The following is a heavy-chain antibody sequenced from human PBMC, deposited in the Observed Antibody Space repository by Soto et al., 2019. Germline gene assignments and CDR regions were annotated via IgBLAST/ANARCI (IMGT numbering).Heavy chain of an antibody. J-gene: IGHJ3*02. D-gene: IGHD6-19*01. CDR3: ARVRGVVAVAVDAFDI. CDR2: TNPNSGNT. V-gene: IGHV1-8*01. Sequence: ASVKFSCKASGYTFTSYDINWVRQATGQGLEWMGWTNPNSGNTGYAQKFQGRVTMTRNTSISTAYMELSSLRSEDTAVYYCARVRGVVAVAVDAFDIWGQGTMVTVSS. CDR1: GYTFTSYD.